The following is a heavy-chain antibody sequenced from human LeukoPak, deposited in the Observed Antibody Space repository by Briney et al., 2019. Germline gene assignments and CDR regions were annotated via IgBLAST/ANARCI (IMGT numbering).Heavy chain of an antibody. D-gene: IGHD3-3*01. CDR2: IKQDGSEK. CDR1: GFTSDTDW. V-gene: IGHV3-7*01. Sequence: GGCLRLAWAAAGFTSDTDWMSWVRQAPGKGREWVANIKQDGSEKYYVDSVKGRFTISRDNAKKSLYLQMNSLRAEDTAVYYCASGFLDDFWSGHFWGQGTLVTVSS. J-gene: IGHJ4*02. CDR3: ASGFLDDFWSGHF.